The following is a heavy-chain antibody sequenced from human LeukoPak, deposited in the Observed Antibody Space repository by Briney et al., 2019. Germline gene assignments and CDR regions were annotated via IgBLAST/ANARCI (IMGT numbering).Heavy chain of an antibody. CDR2: IKSKTDGGTT. CDR1: GFTFSNAW. J-gene: IGHJ4*02. D-gene: IGHD2-15*01. Sequence: PGGSLRLSCAASGFTFSNAWMSWVRQAPGKGLERVGRIKSKTDGGTTDYAAPVKGRFTISRDDSKNTLYLQMNSLKTEDTAVYYCTTGDCSGDSCYSEYFDYWGQGTLVTVSS. CDR3: TTGDCSGDSCYSEYFDY. V-gene: IGHV3-15*01.